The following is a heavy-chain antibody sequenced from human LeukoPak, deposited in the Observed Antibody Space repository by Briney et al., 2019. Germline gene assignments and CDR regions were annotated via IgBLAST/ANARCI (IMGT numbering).Heavy chain of an antibody. CDR1: GYTFTSYD. J-gene: IGHJ5*02. CDR2: MNPNSGNT. Sequence: ASVKVSCKASGYTFTSYDINWVRQATGQGLEWMGWMNPNSGNTGYAQKFQGRVTMTRNTSTSTAYMELRSLRSDDTAVYYCARAAEYQLLPNHNWFDPWGQGTLVTVSS. CDR3: ARAAEYQLLPNHNWFDP. D-gene: IGHD2-2*01. V-gene: IGHV1-8*01.